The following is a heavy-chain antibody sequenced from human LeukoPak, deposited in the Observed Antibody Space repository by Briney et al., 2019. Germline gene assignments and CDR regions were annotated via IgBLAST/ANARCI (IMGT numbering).Heavy chain of an antibody. Sequence: GGSLRLSCAASGFTFDDYAMHWVRQAPEKGLEWVSGISWNSGSIGYADSVKGRFTISRDNAKNSLYLQMNSLRAEDTALYYCAPYHDSSEGFQHWGQGTLVTVSS. J-gene: IGHJ1*01. CDR3: APYHDSSEGFQH. D-gene: IGHD3-22*01. CDR1: GFTFDDYA. V-gene: IGHV3-9*01. CDR2: ISWNSGSI.